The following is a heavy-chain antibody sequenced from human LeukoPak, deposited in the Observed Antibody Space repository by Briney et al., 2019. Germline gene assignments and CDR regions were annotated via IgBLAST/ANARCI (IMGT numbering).Heavy chain of an antibody. CDR3: ARDQALNWNYDVFDY. Sequence: SESLSLTCTVYGDSISSNYWSWIRQPARKGLEWIGRIYTSGRTDYNPSLKSRVTMSVGTSKSQVSLKLSSVTAADTALYYCARDQALNWNYDVFDYWGQGALVTVSS. D-gene: IGHD1-7*01. CDR1: GDSISSNY. CDR2: IYTSGRT. J-gene: IGHJ4*02. V-gene: IGHV4-4*07.